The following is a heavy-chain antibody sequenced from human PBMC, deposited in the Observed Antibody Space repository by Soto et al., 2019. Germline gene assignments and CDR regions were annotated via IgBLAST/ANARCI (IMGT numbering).Heavy chain of an antibody. CDR3: ASGGYSYDRNFDY. CDR2: IYYSGST. CDR1: GGSISSYY. J-gene: IGHJ4*02. D-gene: IGHD5-18*01. V-gene: IGHV4-59*01. Sequence: PSETLSLTCTVSGGSISSYYWSWIRQPPGKGLEWIGYIYYSGSTNYNPSLKSRVTISVDTSKNQFSLKLSSVTAADTAVYYCASGGYSYDRNFDYWGQGTLVTVS.